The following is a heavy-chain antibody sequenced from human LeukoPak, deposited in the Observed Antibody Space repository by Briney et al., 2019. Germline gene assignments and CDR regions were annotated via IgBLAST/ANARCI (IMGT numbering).Heavy chain of an antibody. V-gene: IGHV3-30*01. CDR3: TRGRGSYSLDY. D-gene: IGHD1-26*01. CDR2: ISYDGSNE. J-gene: IGHJ4*02. Sequence: HPGRSLRLSCAASGFTLSSYAMHWVRQAPGKGLEWGAIISYDGSNEHYADSVKGRFTIYRDNSKNTLYLQMNSLRAEDTAIYYCTRGRGSYSLDYWGRGTLVTVSS. CDR1: GFTLSSYA.